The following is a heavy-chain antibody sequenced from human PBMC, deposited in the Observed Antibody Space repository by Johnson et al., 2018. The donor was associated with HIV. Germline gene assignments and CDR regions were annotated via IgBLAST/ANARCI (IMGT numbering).Heavy chain of an antibody. CDR2: LKSRADGGTT. CDR3: TTEGDAFDI. V-gene: IGHV3-15*01. Sequence: EVQLVESGGGLVKPGGSLRLSCRASGFPFSNAWMNWVRQAPGKGLEWVGSLKSRADGGTTDYAVSVKDRFTILRDDSKNTLYLQMSSLRTEDAGVYYCTTEGDAFDIWGQGTMVTVSS. CDR1: GFPFSNAW. J-gene: IGHJ3*02.